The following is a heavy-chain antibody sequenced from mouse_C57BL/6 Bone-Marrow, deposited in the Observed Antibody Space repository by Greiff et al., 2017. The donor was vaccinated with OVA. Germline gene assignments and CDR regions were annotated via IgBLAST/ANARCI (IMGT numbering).Heavy chain of an antibody. V-gene: IGHV1-69*01. D-gene: IGHD1-1*01. J-gene: IGHJ3*01. CDR3: ARGVYYVAY. CDR2: IDPSDSYT. Sequence: QVQLQQPGPELVMPWASVKLSCTASGYTFTSYWMHWVKQRPGQGLEWIGEIDPSDSYTNYNQTFKGKTTLTVDTSSSTTCMRLGGHASEDSAVYYCARGVYYVAYWGRGTVVTVSA. CDR1: GYTFTSYW.